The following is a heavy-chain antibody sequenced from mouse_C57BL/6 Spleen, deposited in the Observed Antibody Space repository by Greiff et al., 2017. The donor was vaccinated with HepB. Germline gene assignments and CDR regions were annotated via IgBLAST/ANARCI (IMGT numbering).Heavy chain of an antibody. V-gene: IGHV1-81*01. Sequence: VQLQQSGAELARPGASVKLSCKASGYTFTSYGISWVKQRTGQGLEWIGEIYPRSGNTYYNEKFKGKATLTADKSSSTAYMEIRSLTSADSAVYCCAGGGIYGSSIDYWGQGTTLTVSS. CDR2: IYPRSGNT. CDR1: GYTFTSYG. CDR3: AGGGIYGSSIDY. D-gene: IGHD1-1*01. J-gene: IGHJ2*01.